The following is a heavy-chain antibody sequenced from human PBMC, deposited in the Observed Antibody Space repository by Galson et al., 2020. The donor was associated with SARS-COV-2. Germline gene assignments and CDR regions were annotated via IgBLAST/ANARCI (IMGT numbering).Heavy chain of an antibody. CDR1: GFTFSSYS. J-gene: IGHJ4*02. CDR2: ISSSSSTI. CDR3: AVGYCSSTSCYPLFY. Sequence: GGSLRLSCAASGFTFSSYSMNWVRQAPGKGLEWVSYISSSSSTIYYADSVKGRFTISRDNAKNSLYLQMNSLRAEDTAVYYCAVGYCSSTSCYPLFYWGQGTLVTVSS. V-gene: IGHV3-48*01. D-gene: IGHD2-2*01.